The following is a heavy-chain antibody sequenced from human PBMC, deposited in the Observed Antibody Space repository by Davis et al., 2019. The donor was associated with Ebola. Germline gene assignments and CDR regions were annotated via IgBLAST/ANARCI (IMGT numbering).Heavy chain of an antibody. D-gene: IGHD2-2*01. Sequence: PGGSLRLSCAASGFTFSSYGMHWVRQAPGKGLEWVAVISYDGSNKYYADSVKGRFTISRDNSKNTLYLQMNSLRAEDTAAYYCAKDLQYQLLMSSPSYYYGMDVWGQGTTVTVSS. CDR3: AKDLQYQLLMSSPSYYYGMDV. CDR1: GFTFSSYG. J-gene: IGHJ6*02. V-gene: IGHV3-30*18. CDR2: ISYDGSNK.